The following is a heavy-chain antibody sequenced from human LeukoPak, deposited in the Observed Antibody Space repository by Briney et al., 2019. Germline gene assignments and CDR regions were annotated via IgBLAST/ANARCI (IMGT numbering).Heavy chain of an antibody. Sequence: SETLSLTCTVSGGSISSYYWSWIRQPPGKGLEWIGYIYYSGSTNYNPSLRSRVTISVDTSKNQFSLKLSSVTAADTAVYYCARHSASSTLFDYWGQGTLVTVSS. CDR1: GGSISSYY. J-gene: IGHJ4*02. CDR2: IYYSGST. V-gene: IGHV4-59*08. D-gene: IGHD2-2*01. CDR3: ARHSASSTLFDY.